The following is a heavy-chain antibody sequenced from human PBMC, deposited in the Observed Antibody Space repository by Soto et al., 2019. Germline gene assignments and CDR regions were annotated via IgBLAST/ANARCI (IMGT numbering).Heavy chain of an antibody. Sequence: QVQLQESGPGLVKPSGTLSLICAVSGGSITSSNFWSWVRQSPGSGLEWIGEISHTGNTHYNPSLKSRVTISVDKSKNQLSLSLTSVTAADTAVYYCARELFDGWAPAGFWGQGTLVIVSS. V-gene: IGHV4-4*02. J-gene: IGHJ4*02. D-gene: IGHD3-9*01. CDR2: ISHTGNT. CDR1: GGSITSSNF. CDR3: ARELFDGWAPAGF.